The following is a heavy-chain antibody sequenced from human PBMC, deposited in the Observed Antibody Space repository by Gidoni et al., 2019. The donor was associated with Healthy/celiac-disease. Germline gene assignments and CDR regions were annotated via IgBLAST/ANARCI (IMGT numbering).Heavy chain of an antibody. V-gene: IGHV3-9*01. CDR1: GFTFDDYA. CDR3: ATDKGPGGYYYMDV. Sequence: EVQLVESGGGLVQPGRSLRLSCAASGFTFDDYAMHWVRQAPGKGLEWVSGIRWNSGSIGYADSVKGRFTISRDNAKNSLYLQMNSLRAEDTALYYCATDKGPGGYYYMDVWGKGTTVTVSS. J-gene: IGHJ6*03. CDR2: IRWNSGSI.